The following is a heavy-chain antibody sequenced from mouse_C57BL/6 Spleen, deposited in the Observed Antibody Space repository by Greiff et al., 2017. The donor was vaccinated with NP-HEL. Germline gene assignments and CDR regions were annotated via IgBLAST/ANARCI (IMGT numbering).Heavy chain of an antibody. CDR2: IYPGDGDT. CDR1: GYAFSSSW. J-gene: IGHJ1*03. D-gene: IGHD2-3*01. Sequence: VQLQQSGPELVKPGASVKISCKASGYAFSSSWMNWVKQRPGKGLEWIGRIYPGDGDTNYNGKFKGKATLTGDKSSSTAYMQLSSLTSEDSAVYFCARNDGYYVRSYWYFDVWGTGTTVTVSS. CDR3: ARNDGYYVRSYWYFDV. V-gene: IGHV1-82*01.